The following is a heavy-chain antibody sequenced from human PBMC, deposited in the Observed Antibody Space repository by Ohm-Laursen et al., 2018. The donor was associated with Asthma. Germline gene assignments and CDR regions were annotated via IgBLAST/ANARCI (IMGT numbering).Heavy chain of an antibody. Sequence: SLRLSCTASGFTFSRHAMSWVRQAPGKGLEWVSVISSSGGSTYYADSVKGRFTISRDNSKNTLYLQMNSLRAEDTAVYYCAKKIGYIDAFDIWGQGTMVTVSS. CDR2: ISSSGGST. J-gene: IGHJ3*02. CDR3: AKKIGYIDAFDI. V-gene: IGHV3-23*01. CDR1: GFTFSRHA. D-gene: IGHD5-18*01.